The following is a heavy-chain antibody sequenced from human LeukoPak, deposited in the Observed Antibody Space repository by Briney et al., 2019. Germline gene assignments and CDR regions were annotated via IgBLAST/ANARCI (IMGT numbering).Heavy chain of an antibody. Sequence: PGGSLRLSCVASGFTLGDSWMTWVRQAPEKGLGCVADVKLDGGEEYVDSVKGRFTISRDSARNSLYLQMSSLRDEDTAVYYCARVNGYYYGSGSYGIDYWGQGTLVTVSS. CDR1: GFTLGDSW. V-gene: IGHV3-7*01. CDR3: ARVNGYYYGSGSYGIDY. CDR2: VKLDGGEE. D-gene: IGHD3-10*01. J-gene: IGHJ4*02.